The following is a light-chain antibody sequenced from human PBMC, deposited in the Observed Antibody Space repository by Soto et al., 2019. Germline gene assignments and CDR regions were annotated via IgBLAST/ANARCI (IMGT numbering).Light chain of an antibody. Sequence: DIVMTQSPDSLAVSLGERATINCKSSQSVLYSSNNKNYLAWYQQKPGQPPKLLIYWASTRESGVPDRFSGSGSGTDFTPTISSLQAEDVAVYYFQQYYSTPWTFGQGTKVEIK. J-gene: IGKJ1*01. CDR3: QQYYSTPWT. CDR2: WAS. CDR1: QSVLYSSNNKNY. V-gene: IGKV4-1*01.